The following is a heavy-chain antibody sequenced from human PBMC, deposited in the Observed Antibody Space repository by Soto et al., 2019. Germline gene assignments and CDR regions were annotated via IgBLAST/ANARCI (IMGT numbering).Heavy chain of an antibody. CDR1: GGSITFYY. CDR2: IYDSGST. D-gene: IGHD1-7*01. CDR3: ARGAGTANWYFDL. V-gene: IGHV4-59*01. Sequence: QVQLQESGPGRMKPSETLSLSCTVSGGSITFYYWSWIRQPPGKGLEWIGDIYDSGSTNYNPSLESRVTISVDTSKNQFSLKLSSVTAADTAVYYCARGAGTANWYFDLWGRGTLVTVSS. J-gene: IGHJ2*01.